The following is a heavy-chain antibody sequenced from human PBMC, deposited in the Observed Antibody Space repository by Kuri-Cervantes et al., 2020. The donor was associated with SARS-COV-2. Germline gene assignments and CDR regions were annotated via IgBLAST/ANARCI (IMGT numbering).Heavy chain of an antibody. D-gene: IGHD6-19*01. Sequence: GGSRRLSCAASGFTFSSYAMHWIRQAPGKGLEWVAVISYDGSNKYYADSVKGRFTISRDNSKNSLYLQMNSLRAEDTAVYYCARDPEYSSGWYERGYYFDYWGQGTLVTVSS. J-gene: IGHJ4*02. CDR2: ISYDGSNK. CDR1: GFTFSSYA. V-gene: IGHV3-30-3*01. CDR3: ARDPEYSSGWYERGYYFDY.